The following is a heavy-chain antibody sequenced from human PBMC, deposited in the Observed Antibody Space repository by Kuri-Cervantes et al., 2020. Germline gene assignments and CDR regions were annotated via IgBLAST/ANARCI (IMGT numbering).Heavy chain of an antibody. CDR3: AKDSRLNYDILTGYYGSNYYFDY. CDR1: GFTFSSHS. J-gene: IGHJ4*02. D-gene: IGHD3-9*01. V-gene: IGHV3-43*01. Sequence: GESLKISCAASGFTFSSHSMNWVRQAPGKGLEWVSLISWDGGSTYYADSVKGRFTISRDNSKNSLYLQMNSLRTEDTALYYCAKDSRLNYDILTGYYGSNYYFDYWGQGTLVTVSS. CDR2: ISWDGGST.